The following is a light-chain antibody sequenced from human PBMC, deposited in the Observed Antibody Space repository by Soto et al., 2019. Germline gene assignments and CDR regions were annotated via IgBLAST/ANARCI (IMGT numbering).Light chain of an antibody. V-gene: IGKV3-15*01. CDR3: QQYNTWPKT. Sequence: EILMTQSPSTLSVSAGGRATLSCRASQTVSSNLAWYQQKPGQAPRLLIYGASTRPTGIPARFSGSGSGTEFTLTISSLQSEDFAVYYCQQYNTWPKTFGQGTKVDIK. CDR2: GAS. J-gene: IGKJ1*01. CDR1: QTVSSN.